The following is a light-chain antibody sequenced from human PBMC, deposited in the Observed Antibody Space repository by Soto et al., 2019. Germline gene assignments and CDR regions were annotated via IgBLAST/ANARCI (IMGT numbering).Light chain of an antibody. CDR2: GAS. CDR3: QQYGRPPLYT. CDR1: QRVSSSY. Sequence: EIVLTQSPGALSLSTWERATLSCRASQRVSSSYLAWSQQKPGQAPRILIYGASSRATGIPDRFSGSGSGTDFTLTISILEPEDFAVYYCQQYGRPPLYTFGQRTKREI. J-gene: IGKJ2*01. V-gene: IGKV3-20*01.